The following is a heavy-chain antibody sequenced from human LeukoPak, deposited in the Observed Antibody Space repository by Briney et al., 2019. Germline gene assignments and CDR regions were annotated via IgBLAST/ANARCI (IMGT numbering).Heavy chain of an antibody. CDR3: ARDGGTMARGVIIWLDYYYYGMDV. Sequence: GGSLRLSCAASGYTFSSYAMHWVRQAPGKGLEWVAVISYDGSNKYYADSVKGRFTISRDNSKNTLYLQMNSLRAEDTAVYYCARDGGTMARGVIIWLDYYYYGMDVWGQGTTVTVSS. CDR1: GYTFSSYA. D-gene: IGHD3-10*01. J-gene: IGHJ6*02. CDR2: ISYDGSNK. V-gene: IGHV3-30-3*01.